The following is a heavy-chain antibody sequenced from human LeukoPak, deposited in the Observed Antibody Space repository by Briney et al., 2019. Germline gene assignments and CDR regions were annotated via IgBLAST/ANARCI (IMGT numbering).Heavy chain of an antibody. V-gene: IGHV5-51*01. Sequence: GESLKISCKGSGYSFTSYWISWVRQMPGKGLEWMGIIYPGDSDTRYSPSFQGQVTISADKSISTAYLQWSSLKASDTAMYYCARLAYSSSWYSRYYYMDVWGKGTTVTISS. CDR3: ARLAYSSSWYSRYYYMDV. J-gene: IGHJ6*03. D-gene: IGHD6-13*01. CDR1: GYSFTSYW. CDR2: IYPGDSDT.